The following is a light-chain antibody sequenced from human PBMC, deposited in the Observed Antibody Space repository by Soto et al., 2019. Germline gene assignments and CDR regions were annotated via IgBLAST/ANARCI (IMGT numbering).Light chain of an antibody. CDR3: SSYTSSSTYV. J-gene: IGLJ1*01. CDR1: SSDVGGYDY. V-gene: IGLV2-14*01. CDR2: DVS. Sequence: QSVLTQPASVSGSPGQSITISCTGTSSDVGGYDYVSWYQQHPGEGPKLMIYDVSNRPSGVSNRFSGSKSGSTASLTISGLQAEDEADYYCSSYTSSSTYVFGSGTKVTVL.